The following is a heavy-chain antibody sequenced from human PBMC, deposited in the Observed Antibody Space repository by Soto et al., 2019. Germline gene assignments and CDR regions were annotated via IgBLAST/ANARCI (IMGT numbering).Heavy chain of an antibody. CDR3: ANPGPT. D-gene: IGHD1-1*01. J-gene: IGHJ4*02. Sequence: QVQLVESGGGVVQPGRSLRLSCAASGFTFSSYGMHWVRQAPGKGLEWVAVISYDGSNKYYADSVKGRFTISRDNSKNTLYLQMNSLRAEDTAVNYCANPGPTWGQGTLVTVSS. V-gene: IGHV3-30*18. CDR2: ISYDGSNK. CDR1: GFTFSSYG.